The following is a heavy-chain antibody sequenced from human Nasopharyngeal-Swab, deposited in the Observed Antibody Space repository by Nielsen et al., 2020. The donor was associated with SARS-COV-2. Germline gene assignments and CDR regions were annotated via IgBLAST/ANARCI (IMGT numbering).Heavy chain of an antibody. CDR1: GFTVSSNY. Sequence: GESLKISCAASGFTVSSNYMSWVRQAPGKGLEWVSVIYSGGITYYADSVKGRFTISRHNSKNTLYLQMNSLRAEDTAVYYCARVPYDILHFRGGMDVWGQGTTVTVSS. V-gene: IGHV3-53*04. CDR2: IYSGGIT. D-gene: IGHD3-9*01. J-gene: IGHJ6*02. CDR3: ARVPYDILHFRGGMDV.